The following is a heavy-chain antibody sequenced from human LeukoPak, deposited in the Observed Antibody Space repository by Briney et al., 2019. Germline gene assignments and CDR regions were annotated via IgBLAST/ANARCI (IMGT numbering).Heavy chain of an antibody. CDR3: ASVLKKLELRSGFDY. CDR1: GGTFSSYA. D-gene: IGHD1-7*01. J-gene: IGHJ4*02. CDR2: IIPIFGTA. V-gene: IGHV1-69*13. Sequence: ASVKVSCKASGGTFSSYAISWVRQAPGQGLEWMGGIIPIFGTANYAQKFQGRVTITADESTSTAYMELSSLRSEDTAVYYCASVLKKLELRSGFDYWGQGTLVTVSS.